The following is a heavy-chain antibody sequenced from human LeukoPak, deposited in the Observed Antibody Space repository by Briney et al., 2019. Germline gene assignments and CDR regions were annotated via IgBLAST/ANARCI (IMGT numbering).Heavy chain of an antibody. CDR2: ITCSSGYI. D-gene: IGHD2-2*01. CDR3: ARGHCSSTSCPPYYFDY. J-gene: IGHJ4*02. Sequence: GSLRLSSAASGFAFSSYSMNWVRRAPGKGREWVSSITCSSGYIYYTDSVKCRFTISRDNAKNSLSLQMSSLRAQDTAVYYCARGHCSSTSCPPYYFDYWGQGTLVTVSS. V-gene: IGHV3-21*01. CDR1: GFAFSSYS.